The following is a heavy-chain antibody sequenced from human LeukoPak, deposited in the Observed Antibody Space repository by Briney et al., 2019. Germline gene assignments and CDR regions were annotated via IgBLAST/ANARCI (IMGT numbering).Heavy chain of an antibody. J-gene: IGHJ4*02. CDR3: ARIIVPQYYFDY. D-gene: IGHD2/OR15-2a*01. CDR1: GFSLSTSGVG. V-gene: IGHV2-5*02. Sequence: SGPTLVNPTQTLTLTCTFSGFSLSTSGVGVGWIRQPPGKALEWLELSYWDDDKRYSPSLKSRLTITKDTSKNQVVLTMTDMDPVDTATYYCARIIVPQYYFDYWGQGTLVTVSS. CDR2: SYWDDDK.